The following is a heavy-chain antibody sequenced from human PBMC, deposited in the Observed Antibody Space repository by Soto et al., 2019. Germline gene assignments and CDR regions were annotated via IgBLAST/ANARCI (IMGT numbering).Heavy chain of an antibody. V-gene: IGHV4-30-2*01. Sequence: SETLSLTCAVSVGSISSGGYSWSWIRQQPGKGLEWIGYIYHSGSTYYNPSLKSRVTISVDRSKDQFSLKLSSVTAADTAVYYCARALYSYGPKFDPWGQGTLVTVSS. D-gene: IGHD5-18*01. CDR1: VGSISSGGYS. J-gene: IGHJ5*02. CDR3: ARALYSYGPKFDP. CDR2: IYHSGST.